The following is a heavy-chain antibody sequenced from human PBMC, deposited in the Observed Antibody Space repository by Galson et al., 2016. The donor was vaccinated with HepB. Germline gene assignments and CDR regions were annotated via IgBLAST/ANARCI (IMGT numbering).Heavy chain of an antibody. CDR2: IKQDGSEK. V-gene: IGHV3-7*01. Sequence: SLRLSCAASGISFSREWMTWVRQAPGKGLEWVANIKQDGSEKYYADSVEGRFTISRDNTENSLYLQMNSLRAEDTAVYYCARGYSWVDVWGQGTTVTVSS. CDR1: GISFSREW. CDR3: ARGYSWVDV. D-gene: IGHD2-15*01. J-gene: IGHJ6*02.